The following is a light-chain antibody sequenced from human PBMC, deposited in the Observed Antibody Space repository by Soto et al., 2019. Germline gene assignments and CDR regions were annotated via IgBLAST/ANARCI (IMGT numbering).Light chain of an antibody. V-gene: IGKV1-39*01. Sequence: DIQMTQSPSSLSASVGDRVTITCRASQSISKYLNWYQQKPGQAPNLLIYAASTLQSGVPSRFSGSGSGTDFTLTISSLQPEDVATDYCQQRYSTPPDTFGQGTKLEIK. CDR3: QQRYSTPPDT. CDR2: AAS. CDR1: QSISKY. J-gene: IGKJ2*01.